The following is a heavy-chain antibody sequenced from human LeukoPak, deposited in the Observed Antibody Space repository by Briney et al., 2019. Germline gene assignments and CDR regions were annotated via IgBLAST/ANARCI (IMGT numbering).Heavy chain of an antibody. CDR2: IIPIFGTA. CDR3: ARGGSSTTMVRGVIKLVYYYGMDV. CDR1: GGTFSSYA. Sequence: GASVKVSCKASGGTFSSYAISWVRQAPGQGLEWMGGIIPIFGTANYAQKFQGRVTITADESTSTAYMELSSLRSEDTAVYYCARGGSSTTMVRGVIKLVYYYGMDVWGQGTTVTVSS. D-gene: IGHD3-10*01. J-gene: IGHJ6*02. V-gene: IGHV1-69*13.